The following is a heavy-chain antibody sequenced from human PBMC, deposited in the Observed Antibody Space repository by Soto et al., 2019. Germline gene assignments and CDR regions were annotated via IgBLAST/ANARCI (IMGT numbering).Heavy chain of an antibody. D-gene: IGHD3-10*01. CDR3: AKVAYWSYQLFGP. CDR2: INTDGSRT. J-gene: IGHJ5*02. V-gene: IGHV3-74*03. CDR1: KFTFSRYW. Sequence: EVQLVESGGGLVQPGGSLRLSCAASKFTFSRYWMHWVRQTPGKGLMWVSRINTDGSRTTYADSVKGRFTISRDNGKNTVVPDKNRLEGQDNGVEYWAKVAYWSYQLFGPWGQGTLVTVSS.